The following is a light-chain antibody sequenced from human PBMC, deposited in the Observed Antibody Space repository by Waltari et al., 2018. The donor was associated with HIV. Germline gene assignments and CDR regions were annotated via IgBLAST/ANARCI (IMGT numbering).Light chain of an antibody. J-gene: IGKJ3*01. Sequence: DINMTQSPSSLSASVGDRVTITRRTSQNIINYLNWYHQSPGKAPTLLIFGASTLQDGVSSRFSGSGSDTEFALSIAGLQPEDFGTYYCQQTFSPPRTFGPGT. CDR2: GAS. CDR1: QNIINY. CDR3: QQTFSPPRT. V-gene: IGKV1-39*01.